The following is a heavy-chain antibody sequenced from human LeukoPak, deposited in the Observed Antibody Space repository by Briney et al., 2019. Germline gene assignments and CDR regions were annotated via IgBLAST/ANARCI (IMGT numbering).Heavy chain of an antibody. CDR2: ISGSGDTT. Sequence: GGSLRLSCTASGFTFSTFALGWVRQPPGKGLQWVSGISGSGDTTYYADSVKGRFAISRDNSENTLYLQMNRLRGEDTAVYHCAKDFLGTVPDVFEIWGQGTMVTVSS. D-gene: IGHD7-27*01. CDR3: AKDFLGTVPDVFEI. V-gene: IGHV3-23*01. CDR1: GFTFSTFA. J-gene: IGHJ3*02.